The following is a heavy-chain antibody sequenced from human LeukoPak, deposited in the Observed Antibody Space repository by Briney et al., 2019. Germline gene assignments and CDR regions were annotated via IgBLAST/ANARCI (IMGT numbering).Heavy chain of an antibody. CDR1: GGSISSSSYY. V-gene: IGHV4-39*01. CDR2: IYYSGST. CDR3: ARPGIAARIDP. D-gene: IGHD6-13*01. J-gene: IGHJ5*02. Sequence: SETLSLTCTVSGGSISSSSYYWGWIRQPPGKGLEWIGSIYYSGSTYYNPSLKSRVTISVDTSKNQFSLKLSSVTAADTAVYYCARPGIAARIDPWGQGTLATVSS.